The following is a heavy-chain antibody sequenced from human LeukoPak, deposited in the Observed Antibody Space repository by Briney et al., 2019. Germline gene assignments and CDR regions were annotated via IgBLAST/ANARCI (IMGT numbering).Heavy chain of an antibody. Sequence: GGSLRLSCAASGFTFSSYAMSWVRQAPGKGLEWGLAISGSGGSTYYADSVKGGFTLSRDNSKNTLYLKMNSLRAEDTAVYYCAKDPRPYYYDRGFFDYWGQGTLVTVSS. J-gene: IGHJ4*02. CDR3: AKDPRPYYYDRGFFDY. CDR1: GFTFSSYA. CDR2: ISGSGGST. V-gene: IGHV3-23*01. D-gene: IGHD3-22*01.